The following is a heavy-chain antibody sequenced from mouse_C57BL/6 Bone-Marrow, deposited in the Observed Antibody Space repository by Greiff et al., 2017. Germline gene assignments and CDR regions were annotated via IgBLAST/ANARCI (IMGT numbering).Heavy chain of an antibody. D-gene: IGHD2-3*01. V-gene: IGHV1-69*01. Sequence: QVQLQQPGAELVMPGASVKLSCKASGYTFTSYWMHWVKQRPGQGLEWIGEIDPSDSYTNYHQKLKGKSTSTVDKSSSTAYMQLSSLTSEDSAVYYCARVYDAQGYCDVWGTGTTVTVSS. CDR3: ARVYDAQGYCDV. CDR1: GYTFTSYW. J-gene: IGHJ1*03. CDR2: IDPSDSYT.